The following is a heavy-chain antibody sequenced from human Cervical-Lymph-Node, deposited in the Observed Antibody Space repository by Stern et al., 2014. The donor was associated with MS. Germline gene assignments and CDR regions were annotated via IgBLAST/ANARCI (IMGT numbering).Heavy chain of an antibody. CDR2: IDQSGST. CDR1: GGSISGGDYA. CDR3: ARIFGGNFDN. V-gene: IGHV4-30-2*01. Sequence: QLQLQESGSGLVKPSQTLSLTCAVSGGSISGGDYAWTWIRQPPGKGLEWIGYIDQSGSTYNNPSLKSRVTLSIDRSKNQFPLKLRSVTAADTAMYYCARIFGGNFDNWGQGTLVTVSS. D-gene: IGHD4-23*01. J-gene: IGHJ4*02.